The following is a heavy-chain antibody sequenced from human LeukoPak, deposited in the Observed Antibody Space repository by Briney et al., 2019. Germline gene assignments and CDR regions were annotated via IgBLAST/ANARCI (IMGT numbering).Heavy chain of an antibody. D-gene: IGHD4-23*01. V-gene: IGHV3-21*01. CDR1: GFTFSTYT. Sequence: PGGSLRLSCAASGFTFSTYTMNWVRQAPGKGLEWVSSITSSSTNIFYSDSLKGRFTVSRDNAKNSLYLQMNSLRAEDTAVYYCARGNSIYYGMDVWGQGTTVTASS. CDR2: ITSSSTNI. CDR3: ARGNSIYYGMDV. J-gene: IGHJ6*02.